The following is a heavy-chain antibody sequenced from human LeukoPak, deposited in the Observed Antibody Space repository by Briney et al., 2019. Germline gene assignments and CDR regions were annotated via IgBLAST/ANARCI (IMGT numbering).Heavy chain of an antibody. V-gene: IGHV3-23*01. CDR3: AKERPNGDYGHWFDP. CDR1: GFTFSSYA. D-gene: IGHD4-17*01. CDR2: ISGSGDST. J-gene: IGHJ5*02. Sequence: GGSLRLSCAASGFTFSSYAMCWVRQAPGKGLEWVSSISGSGDSTYYADSVKGRFTISRDNSKNTLSLQMNSLRAEDTAVYYCAKERPNGDYGHWFDPWGQGTLVTVSS.